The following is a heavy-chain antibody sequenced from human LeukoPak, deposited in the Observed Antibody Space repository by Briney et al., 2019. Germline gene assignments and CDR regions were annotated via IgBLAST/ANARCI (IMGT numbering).Heavy chain of an antibody. CDR2: ISGSGGST. D-gene: IGHD3-10*01. CDR3: AKEGKITMVRGVITPNWFDP. J-gene: IGHJ5*02. Sequence: GTLRLSCAASGFTVSSYGMSWVRQAPGKGLEWVSAISGSGGSTYYADSVKGRFTISRDNSKNTLYLQMNSLRAEDTAVYYCAKEGKITMVRGVITPNWFDPWGQGTLVTVSS. V-gene: IGHV3-23*01. CDR1: GFTVSSYG.